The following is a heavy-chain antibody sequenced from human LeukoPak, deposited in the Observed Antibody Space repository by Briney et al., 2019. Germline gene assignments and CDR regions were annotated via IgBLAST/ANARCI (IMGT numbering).Heavy chain of an antibody. CDR3: ITRGVVA. J-gene: IGHJ4*02. CDR2: IKSKTDGGTI. CDR1: GFTFSSYG. Sequence: PGRSLRLSCAASGFTFSSYGMHWVRQAPGKGLEWVGRIKSKTDGGTIDYAAPVKGRFTISRDDSKNTLYLQMNSLKAEDTAVYYCITRGVVAWGQGTLVTVSS. D-gene: IGHD2-15*01. V-gene: IGHV3-15*07.